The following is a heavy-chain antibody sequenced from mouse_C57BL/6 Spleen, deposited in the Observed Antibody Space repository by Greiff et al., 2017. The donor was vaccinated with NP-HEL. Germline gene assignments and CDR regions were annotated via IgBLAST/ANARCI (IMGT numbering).Heavy chain of an antibody. Sequence: QVQLQQPGAELVMPGASVKLSCKASGYTFTSYWMHRVKQRPGQGLEWIGEIDPSDSYTNYNQKFKGKSTLTVDKSSSTAYMQLSSLTSEVSAVFYCARGYYGSLYAMDYWGQGTSVTVSS. CDR1: GYTFTSYW. D-gene: IGHD1-1*01. CDR3: ARGYYGSLYAMDY. J-gene: IGHJ4*01. V-gene: IGHV1-69*01. CDR2: IDPSDSYT.